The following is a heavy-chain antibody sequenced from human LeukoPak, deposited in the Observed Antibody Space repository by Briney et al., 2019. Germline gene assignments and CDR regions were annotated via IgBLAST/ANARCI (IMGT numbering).Heavy chain of an antibody. V-gene: IGHV4-39*07. CDR1: GGSIRSSDDY. CDR2: IYYTGSS. CDR3: AREPMGATIRGIDY. Sequence: SETLSLTCSVSGGSIRSSDDYWGFVRQTPGKGLEWMGSIYYTGSSHYNPSLKSRATISVDTSKNQFSLKLSSVTAADTAVYYCAREPMGATIRGIDYWGQGTLVTVSS. J-gene: IGHJ4*02. D-gene: IGHD1-26*01.